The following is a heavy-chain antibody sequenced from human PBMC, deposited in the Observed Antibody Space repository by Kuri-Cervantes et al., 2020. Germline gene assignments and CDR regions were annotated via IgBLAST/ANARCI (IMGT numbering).Heavy chain of an antibody. J-gene: IGHJ4*02. CDR2: INPSGSTV. CDR1: GFTFSDWY. Sequence: GGSLRLSCAASGFTFSDWYMSWIRQAPGKGLEWVSYINPSGSTVYYADSVKGRFTISRDNAKNSLYLQMNSLRAEDTAVYYCAKPRWAYGDYGCDYWGQGTLVTVSS. D-gene: IGHD4-17*01. V-gene: IGHV3-11*01. CDR3: AKPRWAYGDYGCDY.